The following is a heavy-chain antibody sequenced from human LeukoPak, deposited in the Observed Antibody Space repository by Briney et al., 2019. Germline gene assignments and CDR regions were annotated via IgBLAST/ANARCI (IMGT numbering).Heavy chain of an antibody. CDR2: ISGGSSYR. CDR3: ARDISPQLVVDY. D-gene: IGHD1-1*01. J-gene: IGHJ4*02. CDR1: GFTFSSYT. Sequence: PGGSLRLSCTASGFTFSSYTMNWVRQAPGKGLEWVSPISGGSSYRFYADSVKGRFTTSRDNAKNSLYLQMNSLRAEDTAVYYCARDISPQLVVDYWGQGTLVTVSS. V-gene: IGHV3-21*04.